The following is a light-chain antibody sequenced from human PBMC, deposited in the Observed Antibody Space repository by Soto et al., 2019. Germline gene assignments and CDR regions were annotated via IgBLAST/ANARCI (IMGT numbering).Light chain of an antibody. J-gene: IGLJ1*01. CDR3: CSYAGSPYV. CDR1: SSDVGAYDY. V-gene: IGLV2-11*01. Sequence: QSVLTQPRSVSGSPGQSVAISCTGTSSDVGAYDYVSWYQQHPGKAPKLMIYDVTKRPSGVPDRFSSSKSGNTASLTISGLQPEDESDYYCCSYAGSPYVFGTGTRSPS. CDR2: DVT.